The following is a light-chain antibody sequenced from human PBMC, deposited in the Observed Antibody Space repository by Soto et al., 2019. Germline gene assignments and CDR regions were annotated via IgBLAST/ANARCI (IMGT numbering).Light chain of an antibody. CDR3: AAWDDSVWV. CDR1: TSNIGTNT. CDR2: NDV. Sequence: QSVLTQPPSAPGTPGQAVTISCSGSTSNIGTNTVKWYQQVPGSAPKILIYNDVQRPSGVPDRFSGSKSGTSASLVISGLQSEDEADYYCAAWDDSVWVFGGGTKVTVL. V-gene: IGLV1-44*01. J-gene: IGLJ3*02.